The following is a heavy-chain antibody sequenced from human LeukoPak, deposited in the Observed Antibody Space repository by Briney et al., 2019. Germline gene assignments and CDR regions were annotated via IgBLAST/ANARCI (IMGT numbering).Heavy chain of an antibody. Sequence: GGSLRLSCAASGFTFSSYAMSWVRQAPGKGLEWVSGISGSGGSTYYADSVKGRFTISRDNSKNTLYLQMNSLRAEDTAVYYCAKVFRSPSYPYYFDYWGQGTLVTVSS. CDR3: AKVFRSPSYPYYFDY. CDR2: ISGSGGST. J-gene: IGHJ4*02. D-gene: IGHD3-16*01. CDR1: GFTFSSYA. V-gene: IGHV3-23*01.